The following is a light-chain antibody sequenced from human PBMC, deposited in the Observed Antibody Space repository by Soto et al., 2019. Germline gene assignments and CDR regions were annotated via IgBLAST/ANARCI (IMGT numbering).Light chain of an antibody. Sequence: QSVLTQPASVSGSPGQSITISCTGTSSDVGNYDCVSWYQQHPGKAPKLIIHDVTNRPSGVSNRFSGSKSGNTASLTISGLQAEDEADYYCSSYTSSNTYVFGSGTKVTVL. V-gene: IGLV2-14*03. CDR3: SSYTSSNTYV. CDR1: SSDVGNYDC. CDR2: DVT. J-gene: IGLJ1*01.